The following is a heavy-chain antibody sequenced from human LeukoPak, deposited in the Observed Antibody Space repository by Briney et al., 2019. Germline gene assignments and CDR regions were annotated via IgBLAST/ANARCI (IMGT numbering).Heavy chain of an antibody. J-gene: IGHJ4*02. Sequence: GGSLRLSCAASGFTFSSYGMHWVHQAPGKGLEWVAVVWYDGSNKYYADSVKGRFTISRDNSKNTLYLQMNSLRAEDTAVYYCARGGIAAAGTADHWGQGTLVTVSS. CDR1: GFTFSSYG. CDR2: VWYDGSNK. CDR3: ARGGIAAAGTADH. D-gene: IGHD6-13*01. V-gene: IGHV3-33*01.